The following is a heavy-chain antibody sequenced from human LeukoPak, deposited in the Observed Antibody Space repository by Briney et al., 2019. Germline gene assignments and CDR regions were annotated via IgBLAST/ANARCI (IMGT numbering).Heavy chain of an antibody. Sequence: EASVKVSCKASGYTFTGYYMHWVRQAPGQGLAWMGWINPNSGGTNYAQKFQGRVTMTRDTSISTAYMELSSLRSEDTAVYYCARDLRVLGGDTAMSSLRDYYGMDVWGQGTTVTVSS. CDR3: ARDLRVLGGDTAMSSLRDYYGMDV. CDR2: INPNSGGT. V-gene: IGHV1-2*02. J-gene: IGHJ6*02. D-gene: IGHD5-18*01. CDR1: GYTFTGYY.